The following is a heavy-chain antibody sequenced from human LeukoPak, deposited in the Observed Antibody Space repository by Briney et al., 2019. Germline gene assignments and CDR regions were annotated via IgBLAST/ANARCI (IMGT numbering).Heavy chain of an antibody. CDR1: GGSSSGYY. V-gene: IGHV4-34*01. CDR2: INHSGST. CDR3: ARGRIAVAGKPFYYFDY. J-gene: IGHJ4*02. Sequence: SETLSLTCAVYGGSSSGYYWSWIRQPPGKGLEWIGEINHSGSTNYNPSLKSRVTISVDTSKNQFSLKLSSVTAADTAVYYCARGRIAVAGKPFYYFDYWGQGTLVTVSS. D-gene: IGHD6-19*01.